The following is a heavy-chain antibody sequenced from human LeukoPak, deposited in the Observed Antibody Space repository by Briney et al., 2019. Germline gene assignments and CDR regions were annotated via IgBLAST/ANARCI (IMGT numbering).Heavy chain of an antibody. CDR2: ISGSGGST. V-gene: IGHV3-23*01. D-gene: IGHD3-9*01. J-gene: IGHJ5*02. CDR1: GFTFSSYA. CDR3: ARGDSLTNWFDP. Sequence: PGGSLRLSCAASGFTFSSYAMSWVRQAPGKGLEWVSAISGSGGSTYYADSVKGRFTISRDNSKNTLYLQMNSLRAEDTAVYYCARGDSLTNWFDPWGQGTLVTVSS.